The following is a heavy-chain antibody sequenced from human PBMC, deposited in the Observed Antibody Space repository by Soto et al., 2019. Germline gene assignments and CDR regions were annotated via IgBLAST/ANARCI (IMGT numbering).Heavy chain of an antibody. CDR1: GFAFSGYW. Sequence: GGSLRLSCAGSGFAFSGYWMSWVRQAPWKGLEWVASIEDNGSEKYYVDSVKGRFTISRDNAKNSLFLQMNSLGAEDTAVYYCARGQGWLDPWGQGTLVTVSS. CDR2: IEDNGSEK. V-gene: IGHV3-7*01. CDR3: ARGQGWLDP. J-gene: IGHJ5*02.